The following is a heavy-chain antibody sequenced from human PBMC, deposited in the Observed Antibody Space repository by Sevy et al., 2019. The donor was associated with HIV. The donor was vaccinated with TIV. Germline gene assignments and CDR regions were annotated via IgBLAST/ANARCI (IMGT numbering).Heavy chain of an antibody. CDR2: IYYSGST. CDR1: GGSISSGDYY. CDR3: ARVGSYYYDRAYFDY. D-gene: IGHD3-10*01. V-gene: IGHV4-30-4*01. Sequence: SETLSLTCTVSGGSISSGDYYWSWLRQPPGKGLEWIGYIYYSGSTYYNPSLKSRVTISVDTSKNQFSLKLSSVTAASTAVYDSARVGSYYYDRAYFDYWGQGTLVTVSS. J-gene: IGHJ4*02.